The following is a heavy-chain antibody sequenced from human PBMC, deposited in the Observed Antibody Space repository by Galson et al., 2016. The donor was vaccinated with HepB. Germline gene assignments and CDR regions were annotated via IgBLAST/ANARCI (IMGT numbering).Heavy chain of an antibody. CDR3: ASLVDGYFDY. Sequence: TLSLTCSVSGDSISSGGYFWSWIRQLPGKGPEWIGYISSTGTTFYIPSLKSRVTISGDTSMNQFSLKLSSVTAADTAVYYCASLVDGYFDYWGRGTLVAASS. CDR1: GDSISSGGYF. J-gene: IGHJ4*02. CDR2: ISSTGTT. D-gene: IGHD3-16*01. V-gene: IGHV4-31*03.